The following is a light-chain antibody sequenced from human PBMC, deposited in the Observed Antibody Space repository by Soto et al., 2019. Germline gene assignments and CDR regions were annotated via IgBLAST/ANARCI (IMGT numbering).Light chain of an antibody. CDR1: SSNIGAGYD. CDR2: RNK. V-gene: IGLV1-40*01. Sequence: QSALTQPPSVSGAPGQRVTISCTGLSSNIGAGYDVNWYQQAPGTAPKLLIYRNKDRPSGVPDRFSGSRSGTSGSLAITGLQTEDEADYYCQSYDSSLNAVVFGGGTKLTVL. CDR3: QSYDSSLNAVV. J-gene: IGLJ3*02.